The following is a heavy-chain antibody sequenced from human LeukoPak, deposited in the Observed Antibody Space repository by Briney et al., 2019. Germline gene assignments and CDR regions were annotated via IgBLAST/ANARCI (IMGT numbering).Heavy chain of an antibody. J-gene: IGHJ4*02. Sequence: SETLSLTCTVSGGSISNYYWSWIRQPPGKGLEWIGYIYYSGSTNYNPSLKSRVTISVDTSKNQFSLKLSSVTAADTAVYYCARGYCGGDCYYGYWGQGALVTVSS. D-gene: IGHD2-21*02. V-gene: IGHV4-59*01. CDR1: GGSISNYY. CDR3: ARGYCGGDCYYGY. CDR2: IYYSGST.